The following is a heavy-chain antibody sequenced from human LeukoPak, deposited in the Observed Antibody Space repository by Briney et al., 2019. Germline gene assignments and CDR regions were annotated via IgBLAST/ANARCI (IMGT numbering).Heavy chain of an antibody. CDR3: ARDPYNGNYGDFYYYYMDV. Sequence: PGGSLRLSCAASGFTFSSYSMNWVRQAPGKGLEWVSSISSSSYIYYADSVKGRFTISRDNAKNSLYLQMNSLRDEDTAIYYCARDPYNGNYGDFYYYYMDVWGKGTTVTISS. CDR1: GFTFSSYS. D-gene: IGHD1-26*01. CDR2: ISSSSYI. J-gene: IGHJ6*03. V-gene: IGHV3-21*01.